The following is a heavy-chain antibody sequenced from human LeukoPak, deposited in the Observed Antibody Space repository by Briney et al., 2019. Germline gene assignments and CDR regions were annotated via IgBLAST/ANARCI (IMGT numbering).Heavy chain of an antibody. V-gene: IGHV3-21*04. D-gene: IGHD1-26*01. Sequence: GGSLRLSCAASGFTFTTYGMNWVRQAPGKGLEWVSSISSSSAYIYYADSVKGRFTISRDNAKNSLYLQLNSLRAEDTAVYYCARDVGNWFDPWGQGTLVTVSS. J-gene: IGHJ5*02. CDR1: GFTFTTYG. CDR2: ISSSSAYI. CDR3: ARDVGNWFDP.